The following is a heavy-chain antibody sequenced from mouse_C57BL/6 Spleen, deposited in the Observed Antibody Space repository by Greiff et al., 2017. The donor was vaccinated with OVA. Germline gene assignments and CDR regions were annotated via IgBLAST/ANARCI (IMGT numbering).Heavy chain of an antibody. CDR1: GYTFTEYT. D-gene: IGHD2-1*01. CDR3: ERHEDRSIYYGNYVMDY. Sequence: QVQLQQSGAELVKPGASVKLSCKASGYTFTEYTIHWVKQRSGQGLEWIGWFYPGSGSIKYNEKFKDKATLTADKSSSTVYMELSRLTSEDSAVYSCERHEDRSIYYGNYVMDYWGQGTSVTVSS. J-gene: IGHJ4*01. V-gene: IGHV1-62-2*01. CDR2: FYPGSGSI.